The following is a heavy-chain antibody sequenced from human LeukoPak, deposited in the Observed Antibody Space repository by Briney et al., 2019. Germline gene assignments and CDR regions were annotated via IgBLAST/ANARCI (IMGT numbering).Heavy chain of an antibody. D-gene: IGHD6-6*01. V-gene: IGHV3-23*01. CDR3: AKALGSARLRKECAFDI. J-gene: IGHJ3*02. Sequence: QTGGSLRLSCAASGCTFSIYAMSWVRQVPGKGLEWVSGITSTGDSIYYADSVKGRFTISRDDSKNTLYLQMNSLRAEDTAVYYCAKALGSARLRKECAFDIWGQGTMITVSS. CDR1: GCTFSIYA. CDR2: ITSTGDSI.